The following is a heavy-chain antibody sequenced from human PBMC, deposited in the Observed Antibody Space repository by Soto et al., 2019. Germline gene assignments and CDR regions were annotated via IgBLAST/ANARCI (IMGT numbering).Heavy chain of an antibody. D-gene: IGHD6-19*01. Sequence: SETLSLTCAVSGGSISSSDWWSWVRQPPGKGLEWIGEIYHSGSTNYNPSLKSRVTISVDKSKNQFSLKLSSVTAADTVVYYCAASSGWYEASCDYWGQGTLVTVS. J-gene: IGHJ4*02. CDR3: AASSGWYEASCDY. V-gene: IGHV4-4*02. CDR1: GGSISSSDW. CDR2: IYHSGST.